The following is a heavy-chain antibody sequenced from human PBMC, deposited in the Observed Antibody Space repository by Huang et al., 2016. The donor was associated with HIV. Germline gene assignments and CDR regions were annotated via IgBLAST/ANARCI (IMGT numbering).Heavy chain of an antibody. Sequence: QLLLQESGPGLVKPSEALALTCAVSGGSIRSSDYHWGWIRQPPGKGLEGIGSIYYMWLPHSSPSLKSRVTRAVDTSKNLFFLNLTSMTAADTAVYYCARHREGPVAYYSGWGSHLNYMDVWGRGRTVVVSS. D-gene: IGHD3-10*01. CDR2: IYYMWLP. CDR1: GGSIRSSDYH. J-gene: IGHJ6*03. CDR3: ARHREGPVAYYSGWGSHLNYMDV. V-gene: IGHV4-39*01.